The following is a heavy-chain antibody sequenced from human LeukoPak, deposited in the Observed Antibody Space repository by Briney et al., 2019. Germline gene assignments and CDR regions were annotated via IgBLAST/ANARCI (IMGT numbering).Heavy chain of an antibody. CDR2: IGGSGGST. J-gene: IGHJ4*02. V-gene: IGHV3-23*01. CDR1: GFTFSSYS. Sequence: GRSLRLFCGASGFTFSSYSMSGAPQASAKGLEWGSAIGGSGGSTYYADSVKGRFTISRDNSKNTLYLQMNSLRAEDTAVYYCASSRAVVQGVTSPFDYWGQGTLVTVSS. CDR3: ASSRAVVQGVTSPFDY. D-gene: IGHD3-10*01.